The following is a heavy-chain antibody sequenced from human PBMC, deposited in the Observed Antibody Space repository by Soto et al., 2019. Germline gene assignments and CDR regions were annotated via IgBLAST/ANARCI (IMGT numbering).Heavy chain of an antibody. CDR2: IYHSGST. Sequence: PSVTLSVTCAVAGGSISSGGYSWSWNRQPPGKGLEWIGYIYHSGSTYYNPSLKSRVTISVDRSKNQFSLKLSSVTAADTAVYYCARLGGYYYDSSGYYFSYFDYWGQGTLVTVSS. CDR1: GGSISSGGYS. CDR3: ARLGGYYYDSSGYYFSYFDY. D-gene: IGHD3-22*01. V-gene: IGHV4-30-2*01. J-gene: IGHJ4*02.